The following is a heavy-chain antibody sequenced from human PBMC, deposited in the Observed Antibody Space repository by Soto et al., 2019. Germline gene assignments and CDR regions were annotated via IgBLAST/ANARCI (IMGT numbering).Heavy chain of an antibody. CDR3: AREGEAMVRGSAYYYYYYMDV. J-gene: IGHJ6*03. CDR2: IIPILGIA. V-gene: IGHV1-69*04. CDR1: GGTFSSYT. D-gene: IGHD3-10*01. Sequence: GVSVKVSCKASGGTFSSYTMSWVRQAPGKGLEWMGRIIPILGIANYAQKFQGRVTITADKSTSTAYMELSSLRSEDTAVYYCAREGEAMVRGSAYYYYYYMDVWGKGTTVTVSS.